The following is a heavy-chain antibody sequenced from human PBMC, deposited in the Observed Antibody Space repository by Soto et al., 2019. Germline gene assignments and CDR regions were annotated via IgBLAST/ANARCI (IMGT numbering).Heavy chain of an antibody. V-gene: IGHV3-15*01. CDR1: GLTFSSYE. D-gene: IGHD1-26*01. CDR2: ISSGVGTT. Sequence: WGSLRLSCAASGLTFSSYEMNWVRQAPGKGLEWVSYISSGVGTTDYAAPVKGRFTISRDDSKNTLHLQMNSLKTEDTAVYYCTTDGLWDGVDYWGQGTLVTVSS. J-gene: IGHJ4*02. CDR3: TTDGLWDGVDY.